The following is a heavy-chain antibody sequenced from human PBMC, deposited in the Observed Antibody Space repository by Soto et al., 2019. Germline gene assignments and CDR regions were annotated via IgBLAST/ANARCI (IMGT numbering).Heavy chain of an antibody. V-gene: IGHV1-69*02. CDR2: INPILDIK. Sequence: QVQLVQSGTEVKKPGSSVKVSCKASGDSLSSSTINWVRQAPGQGLEWMGKINPILDIKTYAQKFEGRVTXIADKSTSTAYMEVSGLRSDDTAVYYCARGLAVADYYGMDVWGQGTTVTVFS. D-gene: IGHD6-19*01. J-gene: IGHJ6*02. CDR1: GDSLSSST. CDR3: ARGLAVADYYGMDV.